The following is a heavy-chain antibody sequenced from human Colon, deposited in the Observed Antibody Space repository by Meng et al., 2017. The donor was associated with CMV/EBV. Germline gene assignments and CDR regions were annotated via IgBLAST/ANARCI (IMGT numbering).Heavy chain of an antibody. J-gene: IGHJ4*02. CDR2: IHCGDSRT. CDR3: ARHYDASWFGY. D-gene: IGHD2-2*01. Sequence: GESLKISCKTSGYTFATHWIGWVRQLPGKDLEWMGMIHCGDSRTIYSPLFQGQVTISADKSLNTAYLQWNSLQASDTAMYYCARHYDASWFGYWGQGTLVTSPQ. V-gene: IGHV5-51*01. CDR1: GYTFATHW.